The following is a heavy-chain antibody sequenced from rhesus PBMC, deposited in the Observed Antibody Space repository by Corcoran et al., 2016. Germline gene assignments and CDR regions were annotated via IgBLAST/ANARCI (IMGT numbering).Heavy chain of an antibody. V-gene: IGHV4S9*01. Sequence: QVQLQESGPGLVKPSATRSLTCAVSCGSISDYFYWNWIRPPPGKGLEWIGSIYGNSASTYYNPSLKSRVTISKDTSKNQFFLKLSSVTAADTAVYYCARLTLWYFDVWGPGTPITISS. CDR3: ARLTLWYFDV. J-gene: IGHJ2*01. CDR2: IYGNSAST. CDR1: CGSISDYFY.